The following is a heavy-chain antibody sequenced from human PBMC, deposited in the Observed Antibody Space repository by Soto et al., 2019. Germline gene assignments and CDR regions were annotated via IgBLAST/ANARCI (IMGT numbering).Heavy chain of an antibody. CDR1: GGSISSGGYY. Sequence: SETLSLTCTVSGGSISSGGYYWSWIRQHPGKGLEWIGYIYYSGSTYYNPSLKGRVTISVDTSKNQFSLKLSSVTAADTAVYYCARTPSPGWFDPWGQGTLVTVSS. J-gene: IGHJ5*02. CDR2: IYYSGST. D-gene: IGHD6-6*01. V-gene: IGHV4-31*03. CDR3: ARTPSPGWFDP.